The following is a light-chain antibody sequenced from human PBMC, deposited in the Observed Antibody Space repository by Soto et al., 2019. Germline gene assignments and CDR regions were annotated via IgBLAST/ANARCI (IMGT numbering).Light chain of an antibody. CDR1: PSVSST. Sequence: IVMPQSPATVSVSPGERATLSCRASPSVSSTLAWYQQKPGQPPRLLIYGASTRATGIPARFSGGGSGTVFIRTFSSLQSEAFAVYYCEQDNNWPPQLTIGGGTQVEIK. CDR3: EQDNNWPPQLT. V-gene: IGKV3-15*01. CDR2: GAS. J-gene: IGKJ4*01.